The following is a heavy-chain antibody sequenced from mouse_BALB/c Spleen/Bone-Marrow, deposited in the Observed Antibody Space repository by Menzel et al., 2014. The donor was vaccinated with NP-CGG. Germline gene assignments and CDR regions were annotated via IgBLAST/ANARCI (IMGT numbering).Heavy chain of an antibody. V-gene: IGHV1S137*01. Sequence: VQLQQSGAELVRPGVSVKISCKGSGYTFTDYATYWVKQSHAKSLEWIGIISTYYGDASYNQKFKGMATMTVDKSSSTAYMELARLTSEDSAIYYCAREAGPWYFDVWGAGTTVTVSS. J-gene: IGHJ1*01. CDR3: AREAGPWYFDV. CDR1: GYTFTDYA. CDR2: ISTYYGDA.